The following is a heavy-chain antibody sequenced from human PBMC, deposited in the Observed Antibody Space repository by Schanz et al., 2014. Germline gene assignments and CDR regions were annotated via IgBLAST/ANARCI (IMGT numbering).Heavy chain of an antibody. D-gene: IGHD2-21*01. CDR1: GGTFSSYT. Sequence: QVQLVQSEAEVKKPGSSVKVSCKASGGTFSSYTISWVRQAPGQGLEWMGRIIPILGIANYAQNFQGRVTITADKSTTTVYMELSGLRSEDTAVYYCARDRLECGAECYSVEVFEIWGQGTLVIVSS. V-gene: IGHV1-69*08. J-gene: IGHJ4*02. CDR2: IIPILGIA. CDR3: ARDRLECGAECYSVEVFEI.